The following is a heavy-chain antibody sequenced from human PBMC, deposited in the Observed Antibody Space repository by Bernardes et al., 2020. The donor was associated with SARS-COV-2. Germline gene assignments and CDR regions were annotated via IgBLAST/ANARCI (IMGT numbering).Heavy chain of an antibody. CDR1: GGSISSYY. CDR2: IYYSGST. V-gene: IGHV4-59*01. D-gene: IGHD3-22*01. J-gene: IGHJ4*02. Sequence: SETLSLTCTVSGGSISSYYWSWIRQPPGKGLEWIGYIYYSGSTNYNPSLKSRVTISVDTSKNQFSLKLSSVTAADTAVYYCARDAPYDSSGYYPIWGQGTLVTVSS. CDR3: ARDAPYDSSGYYPI.